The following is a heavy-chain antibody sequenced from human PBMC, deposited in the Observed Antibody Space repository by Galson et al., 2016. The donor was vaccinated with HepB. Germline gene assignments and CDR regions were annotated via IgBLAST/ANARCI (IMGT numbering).Heavy chain of an antibody. CDR3: EGYSDPFDI. V-gene: IGHV3-53*01. Sequence: SLRLSCAASGFSVSGKYMSWARQAPGKGPEWVSAIFSGDATYYRDSVKGRSTISRDRSKNTLYLQMNNLRAEDTAIYYCEGYSDPFDIWGQGTMVTVSS. J-gene: IGHJ3*02. D-gene: IGHD3-22*01. CDR2: IFSGDAT. CDR1: GFSVSGKY.